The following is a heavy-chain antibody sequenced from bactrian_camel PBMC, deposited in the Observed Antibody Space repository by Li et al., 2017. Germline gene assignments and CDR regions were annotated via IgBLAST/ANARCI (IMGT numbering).Heavy chain of an antibody. Sequence: DVQLVESGGGSVQAGGSLNLSCAASGDTYSGNCMGWFRQAPGKDREGIAAIHTGGTHRYYADSVKGRFTISQDSAKNTIFLQMNNLKPEDTGKYYCAAATNCGFSFREDRYTYWGQGTQVTVS. CDR3: AAATNCGFSFREDRYTY. CDR2: IHTGGTHR. CDR1: GDTYSGNC. J-gene: IGHJ4*01. V-gene: IGHV3S40*01. D-gene: IGHD2*01.